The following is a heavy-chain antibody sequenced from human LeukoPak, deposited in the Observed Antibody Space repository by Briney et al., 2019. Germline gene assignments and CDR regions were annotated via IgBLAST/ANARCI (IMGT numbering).Heavy chain of an antibody. D-gene: IGHD5-24*01. J-gene: IGHJ4*02. V-gene: IGHV1-18*01. CDR3: ARSGAEMTRLYDY. Sequence: GASVKVSCKASGYTFNRYGISWVRQAPGQGLEWMGWIGSYNGNTNYAQKLQGRVTMTTDTSTSTAYMELGSLKSDDTAVYYCARSGAEMTRLYDYWGQGTLVTVSS. CDR1: GYTFNRYG. CDR2: IGSYNGNT.